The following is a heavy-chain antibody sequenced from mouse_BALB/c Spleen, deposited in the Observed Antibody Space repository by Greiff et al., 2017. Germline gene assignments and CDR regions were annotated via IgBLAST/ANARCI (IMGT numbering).Heavy chain of an antibody. D-gene: IGHD2-2*01. CDR1: GYTFTSYW. CDR3: AREGIYYGYDEVRRGAMDY. Sequence: VKLVESGAELAKPGASVKMSCKASGYTFTSYWMHWVKQRPGQGLEWIGYINPSTGYTEYNQKFKDKATLTADKSSSTAYMQLSSLTSEDSAVYYCAREGIYYGYDEVRRGAMDYWGQGTSVTVSS. J-gene: IGHJ4*01. V-gene: IGHV1-7*01. CDR2: INPSTGYT.